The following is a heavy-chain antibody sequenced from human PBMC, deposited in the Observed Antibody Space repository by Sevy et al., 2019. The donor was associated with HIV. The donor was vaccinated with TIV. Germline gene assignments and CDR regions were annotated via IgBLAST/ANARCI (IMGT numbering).Heavy chain of an antibody. CDR1: GFTFSNYF. Sequence: GGSLRLSCAASGFTFSNYFMNWVRRAPGKGLEWVSSLSSGSSYIVYADSLKGRFTISRDNAKNSLYLHMNSLRAEDTAVYYCARGDYYGSLYYFDYWGPGTLVTVSS. D-gene: IGHD3-10*01. CDR2: LSSGSSYI. J-gene: IGHJ4*02. CDR3: ARGDYYGSLYYFDY. V-gene: IGHV3-21*01.